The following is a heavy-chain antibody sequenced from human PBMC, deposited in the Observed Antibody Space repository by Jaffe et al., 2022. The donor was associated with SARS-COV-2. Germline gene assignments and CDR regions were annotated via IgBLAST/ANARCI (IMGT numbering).Heavy chain of an antibody. J-gene: IGHJ6*02. D-gene: IGHD2-21*02. V-gene: IGHV3-53*01. Sequence: EVQLVESGGGLIQPGGSLRLSCAASGFTVRSNYMNWVRQAPGKGLEWVAIIYNDGGTYYADSVQGRFTISTDNSKNTLYLQMSGLRAEDTAVYYCARENSVVVTALGLYGMDVWGQGTTVTVSS. CDR2: IYNDGGT. CDR1: GFTVRSNY. CDR3: ARENSVVVTALGLYGMDV.